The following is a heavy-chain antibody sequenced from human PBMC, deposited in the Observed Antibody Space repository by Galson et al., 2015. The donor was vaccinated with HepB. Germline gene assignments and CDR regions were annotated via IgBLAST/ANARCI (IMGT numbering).Heavy chain of an antibody. Sequence: SLRLSCAASGFTFSSYGMHWVRQAPGKGLEWVAVIWYDGSNKYYADSVKGRFTISRDNSKNTRYLQMNSLRPEDKAVQYCARAKYLTVGGAHDAVDIWGQGTMVTVSS. V-gene: IGHV3-33*01. CDR3: ARAKYLTVGGAHDAVDI. J-gene: IGHJ3*02. CDR1: GFTFSSYG. CDR2: IWYDGSNK. D-gene: IGHD3-16*01.